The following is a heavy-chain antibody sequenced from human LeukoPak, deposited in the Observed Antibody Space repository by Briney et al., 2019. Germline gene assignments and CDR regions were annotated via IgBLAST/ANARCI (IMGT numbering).Heavy chain of an antibody. V-gene: IGHV1-2*02. Sequence: GASVKVSCKTSGYTFTAHYIHWVRQAPGQGLEWMGWINPNSGGTSYAQKFQGRVTMTRDTSISTAYMELSSLRSDDTAVFYCVGGSRINMRPDIYFDYWGQGTLVTVSS. CDR2: INPNSGGT. J-gene: IGHJ4*02. CDR3: VGGSRINMRPDIYFDY. D-gene: IGHD3-22*01. CDR1: GYTFTAHY.